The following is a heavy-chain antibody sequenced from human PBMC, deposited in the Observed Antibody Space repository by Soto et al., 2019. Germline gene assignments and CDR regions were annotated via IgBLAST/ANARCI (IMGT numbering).Heavy chain of an antibody. Sequence: QVQLQQWGAGLLKPSETLSLTCAVYGGSFSGYYWSWIRQPPGKGLEWIGEINHSGSTNYNPSLKSRVTISVDMYKNQFSLKLSSVTAADTAVYYCARGKYSENCSSNSCSNDAFDIWGQGTMVTVSS. J-gene: IGHJ3*02. V-gene: IGHV4-34*01. D-gene: IGHD2-2*01. CDR3: ARGKYSENCSSNSCSNDAFDI. CDR2: INHSGST. CDR1: GGSFSGYY.